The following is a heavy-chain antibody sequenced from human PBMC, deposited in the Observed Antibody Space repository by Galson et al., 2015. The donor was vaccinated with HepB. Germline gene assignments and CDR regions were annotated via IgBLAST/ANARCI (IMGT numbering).Heavy chain of an antibody. D-gene: IGHD6-6*01. CDR1: GFTFSSYS. Sequence: SLRLSCAASGFTFSSYSMNWVRQAPGKGLEWVSSISSSSSYIYYADSVKGRFTISRDNAKNSLYLQMNSLRAEDTAVYYCASGHGIREYSSSSEAFDIWGQGTMVTVSS. J-gene: IGHJ3*02. CDR2: ISSSSSYI. CDR3: ASGHGIREYSSSSEAFDI. V-gene: IGHV3-21*01.